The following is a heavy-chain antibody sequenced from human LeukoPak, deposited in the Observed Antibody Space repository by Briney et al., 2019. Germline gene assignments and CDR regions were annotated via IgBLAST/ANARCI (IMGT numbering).Heavy chain of an antibody. CDR1: GFSVGSNY. Sequence: PGGSLRLSCAASGFSVGSNYMSWVRQAPGKGLEWVSVIYTGGTTHYAESVMGRFTISRDDSHNTVHLHMSGLRAEDTAVYFCARVGDHFHWNLDLWGRGTLVTVSS. J-gene: IGHJ2*01. D-gene: IGHD3-3*02. CDR3: ARVGDHFHWNLDL. V-gene: IGHV3-53*01. CDR2: IYTGGTT.